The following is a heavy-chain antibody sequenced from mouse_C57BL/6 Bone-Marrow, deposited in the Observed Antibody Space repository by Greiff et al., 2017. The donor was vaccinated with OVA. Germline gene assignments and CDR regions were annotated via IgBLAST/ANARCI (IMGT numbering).Heavy chain of an antibody. CDR1: GFNIKDDY. V-gene: IGHV14-4*01. D-gene: IGHD1-1*01. CDR3: TTMVYGSRFAY. CDR2: IDPENGDT. J-gene: IGHJ3*01. Sequence: VQLQQSGAELVRPGASVKLSCTASGFNIKDDYMHWVKQRPEQGLEWIGWIDPENGDTETASKFQGKATITADTSSHTAYLQLSSLTSEYTAVYYCTTMVYGSRFAYWGQGTLVTVSA.